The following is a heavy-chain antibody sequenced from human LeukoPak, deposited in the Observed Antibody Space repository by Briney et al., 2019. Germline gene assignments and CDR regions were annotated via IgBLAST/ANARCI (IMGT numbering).Heavy chain of an antibody. D-gene: IGHD1-26*01. CDR1: GYTFTGYY. Sequence: ASVKVSCKASGYTFTGYYMHWVRQAPGQGLERMGWINPNSGGTNYAQKFQGRVTMTRDTSISTAYMELSRLRSDDTAVYYCARGIEFKWELLQYYFDYWGQGTLVTVSS. CDR3: ARGIEFKWELLQYYFDY. V-gene: IGHV1-2*02. CDR2: INPNSGGT. J-gene: IGHJ4*02.